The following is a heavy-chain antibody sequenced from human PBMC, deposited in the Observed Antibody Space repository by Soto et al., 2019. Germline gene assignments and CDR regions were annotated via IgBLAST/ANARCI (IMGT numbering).Heavy chain of an antibody. D-gene: IGHD4-17*01. J-gene: IGHJ4*02. CDR1: GLSVSNYW. V-gene: IGHV3-74*01. Sequence: GSLRLSCAASGLSVSNYWMHWVRQTPGKGLVWVSRINSDDTSSSYAASVKGRLTISRDNAKNTLYLQMNSLKTQDTAVYYCVRDYGDNPIEYWGQGTLVTVSS. CDR3: VRDYGDNPIEY. CDR2: INSDDTSS.